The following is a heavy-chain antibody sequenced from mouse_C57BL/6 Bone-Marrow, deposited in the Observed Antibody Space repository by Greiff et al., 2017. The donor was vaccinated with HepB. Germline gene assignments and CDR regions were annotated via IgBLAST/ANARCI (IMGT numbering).Heavy chain of an antibody. CDR1: GYTFTSYW. CDR3: ARAYYGSSYVGAMDY. J-gene: IGHJ4*01. Sequence: VKLQQPGAELVMPGASVKLSCKASGYTFTSYWMHWVKQRPGQGLEWIGEIDPSDSYTNYNQKFKGKSTLTVDKSSSTAYMQLSSLTTEDSAVYYCARAYYGSSYVGAMDYWGQGTSVTVSS. D-gene: IGHD1-1*01. V-gene: IGHV1-69*01. CDR2: IDPSDSYT.